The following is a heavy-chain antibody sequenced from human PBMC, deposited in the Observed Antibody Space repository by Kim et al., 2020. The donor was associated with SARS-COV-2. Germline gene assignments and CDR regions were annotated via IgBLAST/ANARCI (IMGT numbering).Heavy chain of an antibody. J-gene: IGHJ5*02. CDR3: ARNGWGSSWQENWFDP. D-gene: IGHD6-13*01. CDR1: GFTFSRFW. CDR2: IKQDGSEN. Sequence: GGSLRLSCAASGFTFSRFWMSWVRQAPGKGLEWVANIKQDGSENHYVEFVKGRFTISRDNAKNSLYLQMNSLRAEDTAVYYCARNGWGSSWQENWFDPWGHGTLVTVSS. V-gene: IGHV3-7*01.